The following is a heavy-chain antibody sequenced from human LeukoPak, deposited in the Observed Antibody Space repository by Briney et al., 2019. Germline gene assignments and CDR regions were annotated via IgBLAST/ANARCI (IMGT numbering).Heavy chain of an antibody. J-gene: IGHJ4*02. CDR3: ARVTRHSSGWYGAVDY. CDR1: GYSISSGYY. Sequence: SETLSLTCTVSGYSISSGYYWGWIRQPPGKGLEWIGSIYHSGSTYYNPSLKSRVTISVDTSKNQFSLKLSSVTAADTAVYYCARVTRHSSGWYGAVDYWGQGTLVTVSS. CDR2: IYHSGST. V-gene: IGHV4-38-2*02. D-gene: IGHD6-19*01.